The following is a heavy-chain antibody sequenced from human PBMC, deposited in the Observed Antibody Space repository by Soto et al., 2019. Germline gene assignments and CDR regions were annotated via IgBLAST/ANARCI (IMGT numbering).Heavy chain of an antibody. CDR3: ANVLLWFGTSGYGLDV. D-gene: IGHD3-10*01. J-gene: IGHJ6*02. CDR2: ISGPGGST. CDR1: GFTFRSFG. Sequence: GGSLRLSCAASGFTFRSFGMSWVRQAPGKGLEWVAGISGPGGSTYYADSVKGRFTISRDNSKNTLFLQMNSLRAEDTALYYCANVLLWFGTSGYGLDVWGQGTTVTVSS. V-gene: IGHV3-23*01.